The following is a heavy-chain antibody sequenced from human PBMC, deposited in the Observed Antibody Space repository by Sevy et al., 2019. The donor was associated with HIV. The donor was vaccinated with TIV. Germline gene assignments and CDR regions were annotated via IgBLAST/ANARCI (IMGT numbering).Heavy chain of an antibody. CDR3: AHRGRGRYYYDSSGYYYAFDP. CDR1: GFSLSTSGVG. V-gene: IGHV2-5*02. D-gene: IGHD3-22*01. CDR2: IYWDDDK. J-gene: IGHJ5*02. Sequence: SGPTLVKPTQTLTLTCTFSGFSLSTSGVGVGWIRQPPGKALEWLALIYWDDDKRYSPSLKSRLTITKDTSKNQVVLTXTNMDPVDTATYYCAHRGRGRYYYDSSGYYYAFDPWGQGTLVTVSS.